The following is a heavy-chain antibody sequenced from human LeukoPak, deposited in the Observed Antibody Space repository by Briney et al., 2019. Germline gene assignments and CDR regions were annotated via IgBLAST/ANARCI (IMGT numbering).Heavy chain of an antibody. J-gene: IGHJ3*02. CDR3: AKWRFGESMPDAFDI. CDR2: INPNSGGT. D-gene: IGHD3-10*01. Sequence: ASVKVSCKASGYTFTGYYMHWVRQAPGQGLEWMGWINPNSGGTNYAQKFQGRVTMTRDTSISTAYMELSRLRSDDTAVYYCAKWRFGESMPDAFDIWGQGTMVTVSS. V-gene: IGHV1-2*02. CDR1: GYTFTGYY.